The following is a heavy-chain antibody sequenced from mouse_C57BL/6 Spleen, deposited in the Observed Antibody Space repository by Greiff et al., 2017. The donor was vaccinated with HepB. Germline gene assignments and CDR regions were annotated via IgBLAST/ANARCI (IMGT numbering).Heavy chain of an antibody. Sequence: EVKLLESGPELVKPGASVKISCKASGYSFTDYNMNWVKQSNGKSLEWIGVINPNYGTTSYNQKFKGKATLTVDQSSSTAYMQLNSLTSEDSAVYYCARCEYDERYFDVWGTGTTVTVSS. J-gene: IGHJ1*03. CDR3: ARCEYDERYFDV. CDR2: INPNYGTT. V-gene: IGHV1-39*01. D-gene: IGHD2-4*01. CDR1: GYSFTDYN.